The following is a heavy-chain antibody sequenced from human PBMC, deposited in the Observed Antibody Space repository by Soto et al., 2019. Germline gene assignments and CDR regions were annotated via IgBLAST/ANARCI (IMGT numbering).Heavy chain of an antibody. CDR1: GYTFTSYG. D-gene: IGHD5-12*01. J-gene: IGHJ6*02. CDR2: ISAYNGNT. Sequence: QVQLVQSGAEVKKPGASVKVSCKASGYTFTSYGISWVRQAPGQGLEWMGWISAYNGNTNYAQKLQGRVTMTTDTSTSTAYMERRSLRSDDTAVYYCARVPGRVATPYGYYYGMDVWGQGTTVTVSS. CDR3: ARVPGRVATPYGYYYGMDV. V-gene: IGHV1-18*01.